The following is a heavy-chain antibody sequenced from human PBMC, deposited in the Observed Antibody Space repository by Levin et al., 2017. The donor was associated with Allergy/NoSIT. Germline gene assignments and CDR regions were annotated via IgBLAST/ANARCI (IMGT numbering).Heavy chain of an antibody. D-gene: IGHD6-19*01. CDR3: ASDAGSSGCHF. CDR2: IYKGGST. Sequence: LSLPCAASGFSVRSHYMTWVRQAPGKGLEWVSVIYKGGSTYYADSVKGRFTLSRDNSKNTLYLQMNSLRAEDTAVYYCASDAGSSGCHFWGQGTLVTVSS. V-gene: IGHV3-53*01. J-gene: IGHJ4*02. CDR1: GFSVRSHY.